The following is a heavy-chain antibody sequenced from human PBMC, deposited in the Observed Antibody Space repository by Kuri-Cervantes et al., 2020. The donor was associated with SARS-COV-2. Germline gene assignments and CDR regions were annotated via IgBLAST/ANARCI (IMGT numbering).Heavy chain of an antibody. CDR1: GFTFSSYA. J-gene: IGHJ6*02. V-gene: IGHV3-23*01. D-gene: IGHD3-9*01. CDR2: ISGSGGST. CDR3: AKADWANYYYYYGMDV. Sequence: GGFLRLSCAASGFTFSSYAMSWVRQAPGKGLEWVSAISGSGGSTYYADSVKGRFTISRDNSKNTLYLQMNSLRAEDTAVYYCAKADWANYYYYYGMDVWGQGTTVTVSS.